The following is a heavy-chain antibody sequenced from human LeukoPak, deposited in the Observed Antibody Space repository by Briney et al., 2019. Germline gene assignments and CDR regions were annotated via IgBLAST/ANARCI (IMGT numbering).Heavy chain of an antibody. CDR3: ARDRYYYDSSGYYLRVNWFDP. Sequence: SQTLSLTCAISGDSVSSNSAAWNWIRQSPSRGLEWLGRTYYRSKWYNDYAVSVKSRITINPDTSKNQFSLQLNSVTPEDTAVYYCARDRYYYDSSGYYLRVNWFDPWGQGTLVTVSS. J-gene: IGHJ5*02. V-gene: IGHV6-1*01. CDR2: TYYRSKWYN. D-gene: IGHD3-22*01. CDR1: GDSVSSNSAA.